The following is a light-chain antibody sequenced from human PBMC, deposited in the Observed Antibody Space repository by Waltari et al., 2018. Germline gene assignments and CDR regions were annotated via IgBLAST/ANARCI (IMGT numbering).Light chain of an antibody. Sequence: EIVLTQSPGTLSLSPGESATLSCRASQSVSRTLAWYQQNPGQAPRHLIYDASSRATGIPDRFSGSGSGTDFSLTISRLEPEDFAVYYCQKYGTRPATFGQGTKVEVK. CDR2: DAS. CDR1: QSVSRT. V-gene: IGKV3-20*01. CDR3: QKYGTRPAT. J-gene: IGKJ1*01.